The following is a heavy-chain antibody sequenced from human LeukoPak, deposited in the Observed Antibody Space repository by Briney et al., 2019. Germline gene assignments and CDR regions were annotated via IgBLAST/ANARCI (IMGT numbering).Heavy chain of an antibody. D-gene: IGHD3-3*01. Sequence: SETLSLTCTVSGGSISSGGYYWSWIRQPPGKGLEWIGYIYHSGSTYYNPSLKSRVTISVDRSKNQFSLKLSSVTAADTAVYYCARSGITIFGGFDYWGQGTLVTVSS. CDR2: IYHSGST. V-gene: IGHV4-30-2*01. J-gene: IGHJ4*02. CDR3: ARSGITIFGGFDY. CDR1: GGSISSGGYY.